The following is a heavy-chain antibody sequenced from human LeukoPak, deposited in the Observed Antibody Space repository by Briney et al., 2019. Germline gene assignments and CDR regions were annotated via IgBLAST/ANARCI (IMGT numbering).Heavy chain of an antibody. D-gene: IGHD1-1*01. CDR3: ARTTNDY. CDR2: ISWNSGSI. Sequence: GGSLRLSCAASGFTFDDYAMHWVRQAPGKGLEWVSGISWNSGSIGYADSVKGRFTISRDNAKNSLYLQMNSLRAEDTAVYYCARTTNDYWGQGTLVTVSS. V-gene: IGHV3-9*01. CDR1: GFTFDDYA. J-gene: IGHJ4*02.